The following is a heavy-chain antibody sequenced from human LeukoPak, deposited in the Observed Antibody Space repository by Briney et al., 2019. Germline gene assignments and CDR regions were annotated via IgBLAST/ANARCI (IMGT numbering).Heavy chain of an antibody. V-gene: IGHV3-30*03. CDR2: ISYAGSNK. J-gene: IGHJ4*02. D-gene: IGHD3-22*01. CDR1: GFTFSSYV. CDR3: ASMGSGSISGGFDY. Sequence: PGGSLRLSCAASGFTFSSYVMHWVRQAPGKGLEWVAVISYAGSNKYYADSVKGRFTISRDNSKNTLYLQMNSLRAEDTAVYYCASMGSGSISGGFDYWGQGTLVTVSS.